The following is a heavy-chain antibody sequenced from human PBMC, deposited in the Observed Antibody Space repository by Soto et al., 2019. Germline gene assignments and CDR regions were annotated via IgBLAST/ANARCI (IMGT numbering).Heavy chain of an antibody. Sequence: PSETLSLTCTVCGGSISSYYWNWIRQSPGKRLEWIASLDYSGTTNYNPSLKSRITTSVDPSKKQFSLKMRSVTAADTAVYYCARDSFPPYSSSSKGFDYWGQGSLVTVSS. V-gene: IGHV4-59*01. CDR3: ARDSFPPYSSSSKGFDY. CDR2: LDYSGTT. J-gene: IGHJ4*02. CDR1: GGSISSYY. D-gene: IGHD6-6*01.